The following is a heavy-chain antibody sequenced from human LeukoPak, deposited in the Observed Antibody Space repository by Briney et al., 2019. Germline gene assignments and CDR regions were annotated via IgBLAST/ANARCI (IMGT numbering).Heavy chain of an antibody. CDR1: ADSITSGY. Sequence: SETLSLTCNITADSITSGYWSWIRPSPGKGLEWIGYIYGIENTDYNPSLKSRVTLSLDTSKNQLSLKLTAVSAADTAVYYCAGRGQRYFRDWGQGTLVTVSS. V-gene: IGHV4-59*08. CDR3: AGRGQRYFRD. J-gene: IGHJ1*01. CDR2: IYGIENT.